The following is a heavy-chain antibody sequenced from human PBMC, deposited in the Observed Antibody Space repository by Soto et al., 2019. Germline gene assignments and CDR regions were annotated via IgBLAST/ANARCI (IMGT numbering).Heavy chain of an antibody. CDR3: ARALTTYYDSSGYYLGY. CDR2: IYYSGST. Sequence: PSDTLSLTCTVSCGSVSSGSYYWSWIRQPPGKGLEWIGYIYYSGSTNYNPSLKSRVTISVDTSKNQFSLKLSSVTAADTAVYYCARALTTYYDSSGYYLGYWGQGTLVTVSS. J-gene: IGHJ4*02. V-gene: IGHV4-61*01. D-gene: IGHD3-22*01. CDR1: CGSVSSGSYY.